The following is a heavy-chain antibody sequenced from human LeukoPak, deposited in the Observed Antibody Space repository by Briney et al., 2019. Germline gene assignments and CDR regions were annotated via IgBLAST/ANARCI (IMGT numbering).Heavy chain of an antibody. V-gene: IGHV4-59*01. Sequence: SKTLSLTCTVSGGSISSYYWSWIRQPPGKGLEWIGYIYYSGSTNYNPSLKSRVTISVDTSKNQFSLNLSSVTAADTAVYYCARDQGYGMDVWGQGTTVTVSS. J-gene: IGHJ6*02. CDR3: ARDQGYGMDV. CDR1: GGSISSYY. CDR2: IYYSGST.